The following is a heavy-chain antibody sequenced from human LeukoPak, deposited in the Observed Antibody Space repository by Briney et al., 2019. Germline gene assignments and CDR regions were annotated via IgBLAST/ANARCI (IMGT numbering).Heavy chain of an antibody. Sequence: GGSLRLSCAASGFTFDDYGMSWVRQAPGKGLEWVSGINWNGGSTDYANFVKGRFTISRDNAKNSLYLQMNRLRAEDTALYHCARGGYFDISGYPNFECWGQGTLVTVSS. D-gene: IGHD3-22*01. V-gene: IGHV3-20*01. CDR1: GFTFDDYG. CDR3: ARGGYFDISGYPNFEC. J-gene: IGHJ4*02. CDR2: INWNGGST.